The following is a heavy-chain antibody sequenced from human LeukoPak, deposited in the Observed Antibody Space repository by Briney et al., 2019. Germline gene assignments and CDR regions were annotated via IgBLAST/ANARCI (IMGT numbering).Heavy chain of an antibody. CDR1: GGSFSGYY. D-gene: IGHD3-16*01. CDR2: INHSGST. V-gene: IGHV4-34*01. J-gene: IGHJ6*03. CDR3: AGGGLYPSYMDV. Sequence: PSETLSLTCAVYGGSFSGYYWSWIRQPPGKGLEWIGEINHSGSTNYNPSLKSRVTISVDTSKNQFSLKLSSVTAADTAVYYCAGGGLYPSYMDVWGKGTTVTVSS.